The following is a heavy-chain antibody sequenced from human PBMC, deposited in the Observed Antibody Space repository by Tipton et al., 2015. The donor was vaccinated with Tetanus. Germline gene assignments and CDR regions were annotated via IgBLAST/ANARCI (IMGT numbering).Heavy chain of an antibody. CDR2: IYYSGST. D-gene: IGHD1-26*01. CDR1: GGSITSGGYY. CDR3: ARDQARGARGWNYFDY. J-gene: IGHJ4*02. Sequence: TLSLTCTVSGGSITSGGYYWSWIRQHPGKGLEWIGDIYYSGSTYYNPPLKSRVTISVDTSKNQFSLKLNSVTAADTAVYYCARDQARGARGWNYFDYWGQGTLVTVSS. V-gene: IGHV4-31*03.